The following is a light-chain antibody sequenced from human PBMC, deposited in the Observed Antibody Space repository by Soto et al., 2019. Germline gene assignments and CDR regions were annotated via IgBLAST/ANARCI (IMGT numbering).Light chain of an antibody. CDR1: QSVRSSY. J-gene: IGKJ1*01. Sequence: EIVLTQSPGTLSLSPGERATLSCRASQSVRSSYLAWYQQKLGQAPRLLIYGVSNRATGIPDRFSGSGSGTDITLTISRLESEDFAVYSCQQYGTSPRTFGQGTKVEIK. V-gene: IGKV3-20*01. CDR2: GVS. CDR3: QQYGTSPRT.